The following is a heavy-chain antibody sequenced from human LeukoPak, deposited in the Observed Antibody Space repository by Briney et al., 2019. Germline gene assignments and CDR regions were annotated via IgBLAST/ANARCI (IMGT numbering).Heavy chain of an antibody. V-gene: IGHV3-48*01. CDR1: GFSFGDYS. D-gene: IGHD3-22*01. J-gene: IGHJ4*02. Sequence: GGSLRLSCAASGFSFGDYSMTWVRQAPGKGLEWVSYIRSDSSAIYYADSVKGRLTISRDNARKSLYLQMNSLRAEDTAVYYCASREGYYYDSSGIALGIWGQGTLVTVSS. CDR3: ASREGYYYDSSGIALGI. CDR2: IRSDSSAI.